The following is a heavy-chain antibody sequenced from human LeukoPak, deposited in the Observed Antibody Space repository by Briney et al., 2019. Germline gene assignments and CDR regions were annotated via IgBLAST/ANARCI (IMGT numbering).Heavy chain of an antibody. CDR1: GYTFTGYY. Sequence: ASVKVPCKASGYTFTGYYMHLVRQAPGQGLEWMGWINPNSGGTNYAQKFQGRVTMTRDTSISTAYMELSRLRSDDTAVCYCARGGLTTDAFDIWGQGTMVTVSS. J-gene: IGHJ3*02. V-gene: IGHV1-2*02. CDR2: INPNSGGT. CDR3: ARGGLTTDAFDI. D-gene: IGHD4/OR15-4a*01.